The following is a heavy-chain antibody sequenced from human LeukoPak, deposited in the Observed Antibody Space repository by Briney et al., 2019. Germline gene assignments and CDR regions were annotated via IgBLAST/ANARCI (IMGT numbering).Heavy chain of an antibody. CDR3: ASGGSGSYLDY. V-gene: IGHV1-2*06. D-gene: IGHD3-10*01. J-gene: IGHJ4*02. CDR2: INPNSGGT. Sequence: ASVKVSCKASGYIFTDYYMHWVRQAPGQELGWMGRINPNSGGTNYAQKFQGRVTMTRDTSISTAYMELSRLRSDDTAVYYCASGGSGSYLDYWGQGTLVTVSS. CDR1: GYIFTDYY.